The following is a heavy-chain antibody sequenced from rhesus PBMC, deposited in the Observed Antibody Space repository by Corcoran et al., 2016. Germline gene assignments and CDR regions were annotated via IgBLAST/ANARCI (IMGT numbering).Heavy chain of an antibody. J-gene: IGHJ6*01. CDR1: GFSITTSGTG. CDR3: ARVRGKPPESYYGLDS. V-gene: IGHV2-95*01. CDR2: IYGNDIK. D-gene: IGHD1-32*01. Sequence: QVSLKESGPALVKSTQTLTLTCAFSGFSITTSGTGVGWIRQPPGKALEWLATIYGNDIKYHPTSLPSSLPISKDTSKNQVVLTMTNMDPVDTATYYCARVRGKPPESYYGLDSWGQGVDVTVSS.